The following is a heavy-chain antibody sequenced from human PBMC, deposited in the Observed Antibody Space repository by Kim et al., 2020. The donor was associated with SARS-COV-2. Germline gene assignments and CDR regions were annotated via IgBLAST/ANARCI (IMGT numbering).Heavy chain of an antibody. Sequence: SETLSLTCTVSGGSIGSYYWNWIRQTPGKGLEWIGYIYYTGTTHYNSSFESRVSISLDASKNQFSLSLHSVTAADTAVYFCARVVTYHYGMDVWGQGTTVTVSS. CDR1: GGSIGSYY. V-gene: IGHV4-59*01. CDR2: IYYTGTT. CDR3: ARVVTYHYGMDV. J-gene: IGHJ6*02.